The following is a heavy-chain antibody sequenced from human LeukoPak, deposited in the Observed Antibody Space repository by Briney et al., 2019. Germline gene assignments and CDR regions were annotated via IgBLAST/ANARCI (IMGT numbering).Heavy chain of an antibody. CDR1: GGSISSGDYY. J-gene: IGHJ3*02. CDR3: ARAIPWFDDYSEDAFDI. D-gene: IGHD4-11*01. V-gene: IGHV4-30-4*08. Sequence: PSQTLSLTCTVSGGSISSGDYYWSWIRQPPGKGLEWIGYIYYSGSTYYNPSLKSRVTISVDTSKNQFSLKLSSVTAADTAVDYCARAIPWFDDYSEDAFDIWGQGTMVTDSS. CDR2: IYYSGST.